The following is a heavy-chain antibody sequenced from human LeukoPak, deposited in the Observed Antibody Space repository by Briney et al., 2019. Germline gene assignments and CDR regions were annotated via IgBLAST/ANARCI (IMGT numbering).Heavy chain of an antibody. D-gene: IGHD3-22*01. J-gene: IGHJ4*02. V-gene: IGHV1-69*06. CDR1: GGTFSSYA. CDR3: ARGLYDSSGYYYVFNY. Sequence: SVKVSCKASGGTFSSYAISWVRQAPGQGLEWMGGIIPIFGTANYAQKFQGRVTITADKSTSTAYMELSSLRSEDTAVYYCARGLYDSSGYYYVFNYWGQGTLVTVSS. CDR2: IIPIFGTA.